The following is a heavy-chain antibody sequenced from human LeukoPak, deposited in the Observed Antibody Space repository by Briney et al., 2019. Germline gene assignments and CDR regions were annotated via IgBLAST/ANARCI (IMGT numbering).Heavy chain of an antibody. CDR1: GGSISSSSYY. CDR2: IYYSGST. J-gene: IGHJ4*02. V-gene: IGHV4-39*01. CDR3: ARHISLRLSRRGFDY. Sequence: SETLSLTCTVPGGSISSSSYYWGWIRQPPGKGLEWIGSIYYSGSTYYNPSLKSRVTISVDTSKNQFSLKLSSVTAADTAVYYCARHISLRLSRRGFDYWGQGTLVTVSS. D-gene: IGHD3-3*02.